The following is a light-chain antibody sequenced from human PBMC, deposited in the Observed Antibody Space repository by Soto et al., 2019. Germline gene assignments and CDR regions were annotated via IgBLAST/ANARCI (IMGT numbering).Light chain of an antibody. J-gene: IGKJ4*01. CDR1: QDISTH. V-gene: IGKV1-33*01. CDR2: DVS. CDR3: QQFDSLPLT. Sequence: DIQMTQSPSSLSASVGDRVTITCQASQDISTHLTWFQQKPGKAPKLLIYDVSILETRVPSRFSGSGSGTHFTFSISSLQPEDIATYYCQQFDSLPLTFGGGTRVEIK.